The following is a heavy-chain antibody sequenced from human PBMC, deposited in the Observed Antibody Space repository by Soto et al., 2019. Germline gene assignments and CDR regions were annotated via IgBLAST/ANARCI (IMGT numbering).Heavy chain of an antibody. J-gene: IGHJ4*02. Sequence: GGSLRLSCAASGFTFHGFIMHWVRLAPGKGLEWISLITGHGDTTVYADSVKGRFTVSRDNSINSLYLQMHNVRTEDTALYYCGKDGPGTIDSWGQGTLVTVSS. D-gene: IGHD4-17*01. CDR2: ITGHGDTT. CDR1: GFTFHGFI. CDR3: GKDGPGTIDS. V-gene: IGHV3-43*01.